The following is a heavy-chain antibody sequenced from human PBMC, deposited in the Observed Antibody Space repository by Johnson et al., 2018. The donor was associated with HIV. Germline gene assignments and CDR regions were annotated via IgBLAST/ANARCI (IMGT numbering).Heavy chain of an antibody. Sequence: QVQLVESGGGLVQPGGSLRLSCAASRFTFSAYPMHWVRQAPGKGLEYVSAISSNGGKTYYADSVKGRFTIARNNSKNTLYLQMNSLRPEDTAVYYCTTGAKLSSWYGGNAFDIWGQGTMVTVSS. J-gene: IGHJ3*02. CDR3: TTGAKLSSWYGGNAFDI. CDR2: ISSNGGKT. V-gene: IGHV3-64*04. CDR1: RFTFSAYP. D-gene: IGHD6-13*01.